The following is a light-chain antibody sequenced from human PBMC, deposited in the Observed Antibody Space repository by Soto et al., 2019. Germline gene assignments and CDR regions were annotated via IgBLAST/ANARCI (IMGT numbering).Light chain of an antibody. Sequence: DIVMTQSPDSLAVSLGERATINCKSSQSVLYTPNNNNYSAWFQQKPGQPPKLLIYWASTRESGAPDRFSGSGSGTDFTLTISSVEAEDVAVYYCHQYARDPFTFGQGTKLEIK. CDR3: HQYARDPFT. CDR1: QSVLYTPNNNNY. V-gene: IGKV4-1*01. J-gene: IGKJ2*01. CDR2: WAS.